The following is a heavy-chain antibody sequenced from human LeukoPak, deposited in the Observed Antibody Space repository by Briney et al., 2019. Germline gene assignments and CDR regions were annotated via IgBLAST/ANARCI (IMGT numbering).Heavy chain of an antibody. V-gene: IGHV6-1*01. CDR2: THYRSKWYN. J-gene: IGHJ4*02. Sequence: SQTLSLTCAISGDSVSSNSATWNWIRQSPSRGLEWLGRTHYRSKWYNDSAVSVKSRIIINADTSKNQFSLQLNSVTLEDTAVYYCARGNPRYFDYWGQGTLVTVSS. CDR1: GDSVSSNSAT. CDR3: ARGNPRYFDY.